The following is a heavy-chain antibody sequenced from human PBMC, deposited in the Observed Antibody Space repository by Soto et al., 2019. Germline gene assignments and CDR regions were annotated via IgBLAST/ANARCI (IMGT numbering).Heavy chain of an antibody. J-gene: IGHJ4*02. CDR3: VKHSSGYYSDY. Sequence: PGGSLRLSCSASGFTFSSYAMHWVCQAPGRGLEYVSAISSNGGSTYYADSVKGRFTISRDNSKNTLYLQMSSLRAEDTAVYYCVKHSSGYYSDYWGQGTLVTVSS. CDR1: GFTFSSYA. D-gene: IGHD3-22*01. CDR2: ISSNGGST. V-gene: IGHV3-64D*06.